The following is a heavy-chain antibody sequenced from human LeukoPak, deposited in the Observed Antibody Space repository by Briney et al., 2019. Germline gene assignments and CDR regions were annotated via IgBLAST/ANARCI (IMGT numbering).Heavy chain of an antibody. D-gene: IGHD3-22*01. CDR2: ISGSGGGT. V-gene: IGHV3-23*01. J-gene: IGHJ4*02. CDR3: AKAGYYDSSGYWNYFDY. Sequence: GGSLRLSCAASGFTFSDYAMHWVRQAPGKGLEWVSAISGSGGGTYYADSVKGRFTISRDNSKNTLYLQMNSLRAEDTAVYYCAKAGYYDSSGYWNYFDYWGQGTLVTVSS. CDR1: GFTFSDYA.